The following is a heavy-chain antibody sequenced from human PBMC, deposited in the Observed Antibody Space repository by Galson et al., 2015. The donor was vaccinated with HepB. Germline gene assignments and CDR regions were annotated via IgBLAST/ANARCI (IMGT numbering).Heavy chain of an antibody. CDR1: GFTFSSYS. V-gene: IGHV3-21*01. CDR3: ARDFSLEWLLYYYYYGMDV. J-gene: IGHJ6*02. Sequence: SLRLSCAASGFTFSSYSMNWVRQAPGKGLEWVSSISSSSSYIYYADSVKGRFTISRDNAKNSLYLQMNSLRAEDTAVYYCARDFSLEWLLYYYYYGMDVWGQGTTVTVSS. D-gene: IGHD3-3*01. CDR2: ISSSSSYI.